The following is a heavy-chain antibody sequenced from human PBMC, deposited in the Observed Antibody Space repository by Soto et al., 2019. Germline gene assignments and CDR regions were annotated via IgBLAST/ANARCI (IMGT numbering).Heavy chain of an antibody. CDR3: ARVGTDYGSGSPYYSDY. CDR1: GFTFSASS. J-gene: IGHJ4*02. Sequence: GSLRLSCGASGFTFSASSMNWVRQAPGRGLEWVSSISPSSSFLSYADSVKGRFTISRDNAKSSVHLQMNSLRAEDTAVYFCARVGTDYGSGSPYYSDYWGQGTLVTVPS. CDR2: ISPSSSFL. D-gene: IGHD3-10*01. V-gene: IGHV3-21*06.